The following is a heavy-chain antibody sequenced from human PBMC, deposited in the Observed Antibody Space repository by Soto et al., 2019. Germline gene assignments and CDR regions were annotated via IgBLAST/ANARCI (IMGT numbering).Heavy chain of an antibody. D-gene: IGHD4-17*01. J-gene: IGHJ3*01. CDR1: GGSISSGGYY. V-gene: IGHV4-31*03. CDR3: AGYGDYEGGDF. Sequence: QVQLQESGPGLVKPSQTLSLTCTVSGGSISSGGYYWSWIRQHPGKGLEGLGHIYYSGGTYYNPSLESRVTISVDMSKSQFSLRLSSVTAADTAVYYCAGYGDYEGGDFWGQGTTVIVSS. CDR2: IYYSGGT.